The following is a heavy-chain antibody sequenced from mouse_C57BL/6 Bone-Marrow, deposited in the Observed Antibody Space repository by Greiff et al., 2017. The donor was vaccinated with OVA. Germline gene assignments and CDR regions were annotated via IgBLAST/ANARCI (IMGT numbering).Heavy chain of an antibody. CDR1: GYAFTNYL. Sequence: VMLVESGAELVRPGTSVKVSCKASGYAFTNYLIEWVKQRPGQGLEWIGVINPGSGGTNYNEKFKGKATLTADKSSSTAYMQLSSLTSEDSAVYFCAKSRYYYGSSYGFAYWGQGTLVTVSA. CDR3: AKSRYYYGSSYGFAY. CDR2: INPGSGGT. V-gene: IGHV1-54*01. D-gene: IGHD1-1*01. J-gene: IGHJ3*01.